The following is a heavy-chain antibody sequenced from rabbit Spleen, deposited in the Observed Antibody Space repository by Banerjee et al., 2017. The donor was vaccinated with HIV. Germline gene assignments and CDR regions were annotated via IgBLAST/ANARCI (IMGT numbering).Heavy chain of an antibody. CDR3: ARDGVSGSAVGFNL. J-gene: IGHJ4*01. Sequence: QQQLEESGGGLVKPGGTLTLTCTASGIDFSSYYYMCWVRQAPGKGLEWIACIYTGSSGSTYYASWAKGRFTISKTSSTTVTLQMTSLTAADTATYFCARDGVSGSAVGFNLWGPGTLVTVS. CDR2: IYTGSSGST. D-gene: IGHD1-1*01. V-gene: IGHV1S45*01. CDR1: GIDFSSYYY.